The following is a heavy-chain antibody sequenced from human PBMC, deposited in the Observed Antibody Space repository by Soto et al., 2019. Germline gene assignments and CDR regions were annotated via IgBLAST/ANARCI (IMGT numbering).Heavy chain of an antibody. D-gene: IGHD4-4*01. V-gene: IGHV1-18*01. Sequence: QVQLVQSGAEVKRPGASVKVSCRASGYVFNTYGLSWVRQAPGQGLEWMGWITAYSADTNYAQKFKGRFTMTRGTSTNTAYMELRSLRSDDTALYFCARAGSLAGNYEHWGQGTLVTVSS. CDR3: ARAGSLAGNYEH. CDR2: ITAYSADT. J-gene: IGHJ1*01. CDR1: GYVFNTYG.